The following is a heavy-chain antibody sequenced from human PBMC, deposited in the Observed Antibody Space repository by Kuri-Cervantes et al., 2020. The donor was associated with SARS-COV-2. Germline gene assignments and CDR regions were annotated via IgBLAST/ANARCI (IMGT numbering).Heavy chain of an antibody. CDR1: GGSFSGYY. CDR2: IYYSGST. Sequence: SETLSLTCAVYGGSFSGYYWSWIRQPPGKGLEWIGSIYYSGSTYYNPSLKSRVTISVDTSKNQFSLKLSSVTAADTAVYYCARRHYDFWSGYYHDYWGQGTLVTVSS. CDR3: ARRHYDFWSGYYHDY. V-gene: IGHV4-34*01. J-gene: IGHJ4*02. D-gene: IGHD3-3*01.